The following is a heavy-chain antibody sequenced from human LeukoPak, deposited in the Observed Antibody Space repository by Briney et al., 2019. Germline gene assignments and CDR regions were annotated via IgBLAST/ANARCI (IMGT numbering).Heavy chain of an antibody. CDR2: INPNSGGT. CDR3: AREIGMGAFDYYYYGMDV. Sequence: GASVKVSCKASGYTFTGYYMHWVRQAPGQGLEWMGRINPNSGGTDYAQEFQGRVTMTRDTSISTAYMELSRLRSDDTAVYYCAREIGMGAFDYYYYGMDVWGQGTTVTVSS. CDR1: GYTFTGYY. V-gene: IGHV1-2*06. J-gene: IGHJ6*02. D-gene: IGHD3-16*01.